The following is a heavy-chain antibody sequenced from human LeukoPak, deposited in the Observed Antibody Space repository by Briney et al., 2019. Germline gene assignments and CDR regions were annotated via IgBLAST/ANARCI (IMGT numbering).Heavy chain of an antibody. Sequence: GGSLRLSCAASGFTFSSYAMSWVRQAPGKGLEWVSAISGSGGSTYYADSVKGRFTISRDNSKNSLYLQMNSLRAEDTAVYCARNYGSGMYGCGLEVWGQGTTVTVSS. V-gene: IGHV3-23*01. CDR1: GFTFSSYA. D-gene: IGHD3-10*01. CDR3: ARNYGSGMYGCGLEV. J-gene: IGHJ6*02. CDR2: ISGSGGST.